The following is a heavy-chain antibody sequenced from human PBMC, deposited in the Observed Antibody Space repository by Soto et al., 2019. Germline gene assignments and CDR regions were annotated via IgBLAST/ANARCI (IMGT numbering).Heavy chain of an antibody. CDR2: ISGSGGST. J-gene: IGHJ4*02. CDR3: AKDGYSGYGSSYFDY. Sequence: PGGSLRLSCAASGFTLSTFWIHWVRQVPGKGLEWVSAISGSGGSTYYADSVKGRFTISRDNSKNTLYLQMNSLRAEDTAVYYCAKDGYSGYGSSYFDYWGQGTLVTVSS. CDR1: GFTLSTFW. D-gene: IGHD5-12*01. V-gene: IGHV3-23*01.